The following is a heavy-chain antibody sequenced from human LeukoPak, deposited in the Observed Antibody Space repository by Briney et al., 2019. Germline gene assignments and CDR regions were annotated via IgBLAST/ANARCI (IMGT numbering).Heavy chain of an antibody. CDR3: AREVGSSGYYYYFDY. Sequence: SETLSLTCTVSGGSISSYYWSWIRQPAGKGLEWIGRIYTSGSSNYNPALKSRVTMSVATSKNQSSLKLSSVTAADTAVYYCAREVGSSGYYYYFDYWGQGTLVTVSS. D-gene: IGHD3-22*01. CDR1: GGSISSYY. V-gene: IGHV4-4*07. CDR2: IYTSGSS. J-gene: IGHJ4*02.